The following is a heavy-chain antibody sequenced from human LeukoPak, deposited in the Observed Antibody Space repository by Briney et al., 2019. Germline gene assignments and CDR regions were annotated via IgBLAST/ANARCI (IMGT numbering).Heavy chain of an antibody. V-gene: IGHV1-45*02. Sequence: GASVKVSCKASGYTFTCRYLHWVRLAPGQALEWMGWITPFNGNTNYAQKFQDRVTITRDRSMSTAYMELSSLRSEDTAMYYCARGGYHYFDYWGQGTLVTVSS. CDR1: GYTFTCRY. CDR3: ARGGYHYFDY. CDR2: ITPFNGNT. D-gene: IGHD1-26*01. J-gene: IGHJ4*02.